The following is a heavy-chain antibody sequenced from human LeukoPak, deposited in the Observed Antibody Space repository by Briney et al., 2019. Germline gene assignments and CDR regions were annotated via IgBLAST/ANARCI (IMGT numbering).Heavy chain of an antibody. J-gene: IGHJ6*03. Sequence: VASVKVSCKASGYTFTVYHMHWVRQAPGQGLEWMGIINPSDGSTTYAQKFQGRVSITRDMSTSTIYMELSSLRSDDTAVYYCARAGITMVRGVSPWGYYYYMDVWGKGTTVTVSS. D-gene: IGHD3-10*01. CDR2: INPSDGST. V-gene: IGHV1-46*01. CDR3: ARAGITMVRGVSPWGYYYYMDV. CDR1: GYTFTVYH.